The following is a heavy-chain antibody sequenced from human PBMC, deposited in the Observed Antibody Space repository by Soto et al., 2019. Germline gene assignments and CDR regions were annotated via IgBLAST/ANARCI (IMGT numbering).Heavy chain of an antibody. Sequence: PSETRSLTCTVSGGSVSSGSYYWSWIRQPPGKGLEWIGYIYYSGSTNYNPSLKSRVTISVDTSKNQFSLKLSSVTAADTAVYYCARGIEGWYQGRYYYGMDVWGQGTTVTVSS. J-gene: IGHJ6*02. D-gene: IGHD6-19*01. CDR2: IYYSGST. CDR1: GGSVSSGSYY. V-gene: IGHV4-61*01. CDR3: ARGIEGWYQGRYYYGMDV.